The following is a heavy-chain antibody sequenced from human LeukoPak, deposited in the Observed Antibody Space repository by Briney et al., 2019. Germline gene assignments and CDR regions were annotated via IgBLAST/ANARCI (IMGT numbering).Heavy chain of an antibody. CDR2: ICYDGTNK. D-gene: IGHD4-23*01. CDR1: GCTFSSYG. V-gene: IGHV3-33*01. Sequence: GGSLRLSCAASGCTFSSYGMHWVRQAPGKGLEWVAVICYDGTNKYYADSVKGRFTISRDNSKNTLYVQMSSLRVEDTAVYYCARWNQGHGLDVWGQGTTVTVSS. CDR3: ARWNQGHGLDV. J-gene: IGHJ6*02.